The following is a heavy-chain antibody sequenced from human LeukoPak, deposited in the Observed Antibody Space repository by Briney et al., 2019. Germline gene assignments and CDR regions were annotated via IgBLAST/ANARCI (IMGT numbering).Heavy chain of an antibody. Sequence: SETLSLTCTVSGGSISSYYWSWIRQPPGKGLEWIGYIYTSGSTNYNPSLKSRVTISVDTSKNQFSLKLSSVTAADPAVYYCATPYSNYDWFDPWGQGTLVTVSS. J-gene: IGHJ5*02. CDR3: ATPYSNYDWFDP. D-gene: IGHD4-11*01. CDR1: GGSISSYY. CDR2: IYTSGST. V-gene: IGHV4-4*09.